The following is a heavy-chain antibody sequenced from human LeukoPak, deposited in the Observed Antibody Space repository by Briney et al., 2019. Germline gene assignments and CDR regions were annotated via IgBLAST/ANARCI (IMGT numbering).Heavy chain of an antibody. CDR2: INHSGST. J-gene: IGHJ4*02. CDR1: GGSFSGYY. V-gene: IGHV4-34*01. Sequence: PSETLSLTCAVYGGSFSGYYWRWIRQPPGKGLEWIGEINHSGSTNYNPSLKSRVTISLDPSKNQFSLTLSSVTAADTAVYYCARIGYGDYQYYFDYWGQGTLVTVSS. D-gene: IGHD4-17*01. CDR3: ARIGYGDYQYYFDY.